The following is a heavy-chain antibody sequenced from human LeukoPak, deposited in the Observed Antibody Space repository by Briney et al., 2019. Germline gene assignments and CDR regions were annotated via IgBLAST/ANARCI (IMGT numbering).Heavy chain of an antibody. CDR3: GASRQYVGAFDS. V-gene: IGHV3-48*03. D-gene: IGHD3-16*01. Sequence: QAGGSLRLSCAASGFTFSSYELYWVRQAPGKGLERISYISSSSTIIKYADSVRGRFTISRDDARESLYLQMSSLRADDTAIYYCGASRQYVGAFDSWGQGTLVTVSS. CDR1: GFTFSSYE. J-gene: IGHJ3*02. CDR2: ISSSSTII.